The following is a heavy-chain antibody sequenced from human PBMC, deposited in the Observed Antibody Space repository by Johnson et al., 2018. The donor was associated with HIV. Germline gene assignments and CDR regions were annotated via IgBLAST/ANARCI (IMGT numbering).Heavy chain of an antibody. D-gene: IGHD3-10*01. CDR1: GFTFSSYA. Sequence: MQLVESGGGLVTPGGSLRLSCAASGFTFSSYAMSWVRQAPGKGLEWVSAISGSDHSTYYTDSVKGRFTISRDNSKNTLYVQMNSLRAEDTAVYYCAKSTQANILRESGPYGAFDIWGQGTMVTVSS. CDR2: ISGSDHST. J-gene: IGHJ3*02. CDR3: AKSTQANILRESGPYGAFDI. V-gene: IGHV3-23*04.